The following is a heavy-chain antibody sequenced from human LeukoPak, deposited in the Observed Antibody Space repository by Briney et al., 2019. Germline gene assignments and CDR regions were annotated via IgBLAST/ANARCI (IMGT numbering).Heavy chain of an antibody. CDR3: ARDKAGGSWYSRRNWFDP. J-gene: IGHJ5*02. Sequence: GASVKVSCKASGYTFTSYAMHWVRQAPGQRLEWMGWINAGNGNTKYSQKFQGRVTITRDTSASTAYMELSSLRSEDTAVYYCARDKAGGSWYSRRNWFDPWGQGTLVTVSS. CDR1: GYTFTSYA. CDR2: INAGNGNT. D-gene: IGHD6-13*01. V-gene: IGHV1-3*01.